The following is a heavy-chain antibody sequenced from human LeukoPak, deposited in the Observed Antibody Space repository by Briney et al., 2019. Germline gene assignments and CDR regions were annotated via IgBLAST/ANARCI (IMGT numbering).Heavy chain of an antibody. CDR3: ARARDSSGYLPLDY. CDR1: GFTVGSNY. D-gene: IGHD3-22*01. CDR2: IYSDGST. V-gene: IGHV3-66*01. Sequence: GGSLRLSCAASGFTVGSNYMSWVRQPPGKGLECVSVIYSDGSTYYADSVKGRFTISRDNAKNSLYLQMNSLRAEDTAVYYCARARDSSGYLPLDYWGQGTLVTVSS. J-gene: IGHJ4*02.